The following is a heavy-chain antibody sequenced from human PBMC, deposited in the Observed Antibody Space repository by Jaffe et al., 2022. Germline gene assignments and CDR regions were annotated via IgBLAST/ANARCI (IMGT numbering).Heavy chain of an antibody. D-gene: IGHD4-17*01. CDR2: ISGSGGST. V-gene: IGHV3-23*01. J-gene: IGHJ4*02. CDR3: AKDLLGGDYGDYPNEIFDY. CDR1: GFTFSSYA. Sequence: EVQLLESGGGLVQPGGSLRLSCAASGFTFSSYAMSWVRQAPGKGLEWVSAISGSGGSTYYADSVKGRFTISRDNSKNTLYLQMNSLRAEDTAVYYCAKDLLGGDYGDYPNEIFDYWGQGTLVTVSS.